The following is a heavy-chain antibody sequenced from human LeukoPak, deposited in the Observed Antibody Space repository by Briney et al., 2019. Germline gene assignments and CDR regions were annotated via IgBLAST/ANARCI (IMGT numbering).Heavy chain of an antibody. V-gene: IGHV3-30*03. CDR2: ISYDGSNK. D-gene: IGHD2-15*01. Sequence: PGGSLRLSCAASGFTFSSYGMHWVRQAPGKGLEWVAVISYDGSNKYYADSVKGRFTISRDNSKNSLYLQMNSLRAEDTALYYCAGASAYYYGMDVWGQGTTVTVSS. J-gene: IGHJ6*02. CDR3: AGASAYYYGMDV. CDR1: GFTFSSYG.